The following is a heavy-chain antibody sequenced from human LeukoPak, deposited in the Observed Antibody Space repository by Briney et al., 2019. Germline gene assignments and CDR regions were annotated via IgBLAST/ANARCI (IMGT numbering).Heavy chain of an antibody. Sequence: PGGSLRLSCAASGFTVSSNYMSWVRQAPGKGLEWVSVIYSGGSTYYADSVKGRFTISRDNAKNSLYLQMNSLRAEDTAVYYCARDSARYSSGWLGSWGQGTLVTVSS. CDR1: GFTVSSNY. CDR2: IYSGGST. V-gene: IGHV3-53*01. D-gene: IGHD6-19*01. CDR3: ARDSARYSSGWLGS. J-gene: IGHJ5*02.